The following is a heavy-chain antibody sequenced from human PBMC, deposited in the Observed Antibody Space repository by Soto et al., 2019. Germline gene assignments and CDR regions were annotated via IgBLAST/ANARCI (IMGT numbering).Heavy chain of an antibody. Sequence: PXXSLRLSCAASRFTFSDYYMSWIRRAPGKGMEWVAXISSSXSYTNYADSVXXRFTISRXXAKKSLYMQMNSLRAEDKAVYYCARVADDRGLHWGKGTLVTVYS. CDR1: RFTFSDYY. V-gene: IGHV3-11*05. D-gene: IGHD3-3*01. J-gene: IGHJ4*02. CDR2: ISSSXSYT. CDR3: ARVADDRGLH.